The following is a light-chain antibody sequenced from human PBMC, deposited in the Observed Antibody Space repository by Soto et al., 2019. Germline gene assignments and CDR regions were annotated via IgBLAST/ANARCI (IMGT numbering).Light chain of an antibody. CDR3: QQHSNGPLT. J-gene: IGKJ4*01. V-gene: IGKV3-11*01. CDR2: AAS. CDR1: QSVSSY. Sequence: EIVLTQSPATLSLSPGEGVTLSCRASQSVSSYLLWYQQKPGQPPRLLIYAASNRATGIPARFSGSGSGTDFPLTISSLEPEDFAVYYCQQHSNGPLTFGGGTKVEIK.